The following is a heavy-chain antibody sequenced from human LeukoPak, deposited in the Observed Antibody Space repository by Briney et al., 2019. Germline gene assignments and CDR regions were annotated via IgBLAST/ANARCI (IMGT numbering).Heavy chain of an antibody. CDR1: GFTFSGST. V-gene: IGHV3-73*01. J-gene: IGHJ4*02. D-gene: IGHD3-22*01. CDR2: IRSNANSYAT. Sequence: PGGSLTLSCAASGFTFSGSTMDWVRQASGKGLEWVGRIRSNANSYATTYAASVKGRFTISRDDSTNKAYLQMNSLQTEDTAVYYCRRWIDPEKDRSGYLIEYWGRGTLVTVSS. CDR3: RRWIDPEKDRSGYLIEY.